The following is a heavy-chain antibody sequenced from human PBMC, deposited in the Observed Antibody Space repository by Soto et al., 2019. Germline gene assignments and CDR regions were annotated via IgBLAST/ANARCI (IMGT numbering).Heavy chain of an antibody. D-gene: IGHD2-2*01. CDR1: GGTFSSYT. V-gene: IGHV1-69*04. CDR3: ARDLLFGSTSYYYYYMDV. CDR2: IIPILGIA. Sequence: ASVKVSCKASGGTFSSYTISWVRQAPGQGLEWMGRIIPILGIANYAQKFQGRVTITADKSTSTAYMELSSLRSEDTAVYYCARDLLFGSTSYYYYYMDVWGKGTTVTVSS. J-gene: IGHJ6*03.